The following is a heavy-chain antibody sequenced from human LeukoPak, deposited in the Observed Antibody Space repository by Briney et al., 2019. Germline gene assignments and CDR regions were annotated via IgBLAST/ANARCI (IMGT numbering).Heavy chain of an antibody. CDR1: GFAFSDYA. Sequence: PGGSLRLSCAASGFAFSDYAMNWVRPAPGKGLEWVSSINENDDGTSYADSVKGRFTISRDNSRNTLYLQMNSLRGEDTAVYYCARVDWGKYDFWSGLGYYYYYYGMDVWGQGTTVTVSS. CDR2: INENDDGT. D-gene: IGHD3-3*01. CDR3: ARVDWGKYDFWSGLGYYYYYYGMDV. V-gene: IGHV3-23*01. J-gene: IGHJ6*02.